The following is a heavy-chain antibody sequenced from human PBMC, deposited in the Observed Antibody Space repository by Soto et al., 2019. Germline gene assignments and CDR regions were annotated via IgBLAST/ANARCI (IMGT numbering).Heavy chain of an antibody. Sequence: KTSETLSLTCIVSGGSISSYYWNWIRQAPGKGLEWIGYFYYSGITNYNPSLKSRVTISVDTSKNQFSLKLTSVTAADTAVYYCARPSSSIAAFDIWGQGTMVTVSS. J-gene: IGHJ3*02. D-gene: IGHD6-6*01. V-gene: IGHV4-59*01. CDR1: GGSISSYY. CDR2: FYYSGIT. CDR3: ARPSSSIAAFDI.